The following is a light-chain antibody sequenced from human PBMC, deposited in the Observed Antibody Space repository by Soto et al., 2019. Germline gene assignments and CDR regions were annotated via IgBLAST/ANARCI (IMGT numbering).Light chain of an antibody. J-gene: IGKJ3*01. CDR1: QTVRNNY. Sequence: EFVLTQSPGTLSLSPGERATLSCRASQTVRNNYLAWYQQKPGQAPRLLIYDASSRATGIPDRFSGGGSGTDFTLTISGLQPEDFAVYYCQQYNNWPFTFGPGTKVDIK. CDR3: QQYNNWPFT. V-gene: IGKV3D-20*02. CDR2: DAS.